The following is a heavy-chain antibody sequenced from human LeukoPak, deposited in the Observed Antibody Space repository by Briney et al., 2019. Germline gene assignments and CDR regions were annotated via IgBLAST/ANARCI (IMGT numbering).Heavy chain of an antibody. CDR3: ARVGIAVPGVLPYFDY. CDR1: GYSFTTYW. J-gene: IGHJ4*02. Sequence: GESLKISCKGSGYSFTTYWIGWVRQMPGKGLECMGIIFPGDSDTRYSPSFQGQVTISADKSISTAYLQWSSLKASDTAMYYCARVGIAVPGVLPYFDYWGQGTLVTVSS. V-gene: IGHV5-51*01. CDR2: IFPGDSDT. D-gene: IGHD6-19*01.